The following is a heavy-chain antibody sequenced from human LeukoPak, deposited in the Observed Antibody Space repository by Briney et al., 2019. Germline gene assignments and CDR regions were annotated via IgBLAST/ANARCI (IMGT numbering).Heavy chain of an antibody. CDR2: GYYSGRT. Sequence: SETLSLTCNVSGGSMRISHYYWGWIRQPPGKGLEWIGSGYYSGRTDYNPSLKSRVTISLDMSKNQFSLKLSSVTAADTAVFYCARAPNYDFWSGYMDVWGKGTTVTVSS. J-gene: IGHJ6*03. CDR1: GGSMRISHYY. D-gene: IGHD3-3*01. CDR3: ARAPNYDFWSGYMDV. V-gene: IGHV4-39*07.